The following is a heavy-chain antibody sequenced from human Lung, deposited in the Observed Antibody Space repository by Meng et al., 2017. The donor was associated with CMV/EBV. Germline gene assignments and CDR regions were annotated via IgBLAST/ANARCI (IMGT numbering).Heavy chain of an antibody. V-gene: IGHV4-39*02. D-gene: IGHD3-3*01. CDR3: ARDATIFGVVDPYYYGMDV. CDR2: IYYSGST. J-gene: IGHJ6*02. CDR1: GGXISSSSYY. Sequence: LXCTVSGGXISSSSYYWGWIRQPPGEGLEWIGSIYYSGSTYYNPSLKSRVTISVDTSKNQFSLKLSSVTAADTAVYYCARDATIFGVVDPYYYGMDVWXQGTTVTVSS.